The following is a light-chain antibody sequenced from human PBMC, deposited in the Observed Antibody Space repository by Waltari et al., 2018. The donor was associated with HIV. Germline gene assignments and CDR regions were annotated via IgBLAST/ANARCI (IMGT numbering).Light chain of an antibody. V-gene: IGKV1-8*01. Sequence: AIRMTQSPSSFSASTGDRAPITCRASPGISSYLAWYQQKPGKAPKLLIYAASTLQSGVPARFSGSGSGTDFTLTISCLQSEDFATYYCQQYYSYPRTFGQGTKVEIK. CDR2: AAS. J-gene: IGKJ1*01. CDR3: QQYYSYPRT. CDR1: PGISSY.